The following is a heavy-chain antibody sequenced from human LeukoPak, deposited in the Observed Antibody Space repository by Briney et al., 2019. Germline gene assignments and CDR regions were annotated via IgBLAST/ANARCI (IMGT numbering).Heavy chain of an antibody. CDR2: IYYSGST. CDR1: GGSISTSTYY. CDR3: ASLIAAAGREDAFDI. Sequence: SETLSLTCTVSGGSISTSTYYWSWIRQHPGKGLEWIGYIYYSGSTYYNPSLKSRVTISVDTSKNQFSLKLSSVTAADTAVYYCASLIAAAGREDAFDIWGQGTMVTVSS. J-gene: IGHJ3*02. D-gene: IGHD6-13*01. V-gene: IGHV4-31*03.